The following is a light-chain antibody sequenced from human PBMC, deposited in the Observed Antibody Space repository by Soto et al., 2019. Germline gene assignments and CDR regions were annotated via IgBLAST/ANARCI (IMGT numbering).Light chain of an antibody. Sequence: CAGTTNDIGSYNYVSWFQQHPGEAPKLIIFEVTHRPSGISTRFSGSKSGNTASLTISDLQAEDEALYYCSSSAGSSTLFGGGTKLTVL. CDR1: TNDIGSYNY. CDR2: EVT. J-gene: IGLJ2*01. V-gene: IGLV2-14*01. CDR3: SSSAGSSTL.